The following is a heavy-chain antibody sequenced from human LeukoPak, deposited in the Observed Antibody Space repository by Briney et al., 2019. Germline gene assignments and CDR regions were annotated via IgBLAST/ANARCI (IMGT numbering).Heavy chain of an antibody. Sequence: PSETLSLTCAVYGGSFSGYYWSWIRQPPGRGLEWIGEINHSGSTNYNPSLKSRVTISVDTSKNQFSLKLSSVTAADTAVYYCASEVGIAVAGFPLSWGQGTLVTVSS. V-gene: IGHV4-34*01. J-gene: IGHJ5*02. CDR2: INHSGST. CDR1: GGSFSGYY. D-gene: IGHD6-19*01. CDR3: ASEVGIAVAGFPLS.